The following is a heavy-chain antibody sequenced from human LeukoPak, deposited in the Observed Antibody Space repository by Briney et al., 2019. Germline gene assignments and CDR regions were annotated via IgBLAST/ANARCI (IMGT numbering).Heavy chain of an antibody. D-gene: IGHD4-17*01. CDR1: GGSINNYY. Sequence: PSETLPLTCTVSGGSINNYYWSWIRQPPGKGLEWIGYIYYRGSTNYNPSLKSRVTFSVDTSKNQFSLKLNSVTAADTAVYYCARGGDYGDLRYFDYWGQGTLVTVSP. CDR2: IYYRGST. J-gene: IGHJ4*02. CDR3: ARGGDYGDLRYFDY. V-gene: IGHV4-59*01.